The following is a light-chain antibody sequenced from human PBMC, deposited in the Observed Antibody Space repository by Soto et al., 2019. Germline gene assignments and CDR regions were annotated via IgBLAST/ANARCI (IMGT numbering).Light chain of an antibody. Sequence: EIVLTQSPATLSLSPGERATLSCRASQSVTNYLAWYQQKAGQAPRLLIYDASNRATGIPARFSGSGSGTDFTLPISSLEPEDFAVYYCQQRSNWQITFGQGTRLEIK. CDR1: QSVTNY. CDR3: QQRSNWQIT. V-gene: IGKV3-11*01. CDR2: DAS. J-gene: IGKJ5*01.